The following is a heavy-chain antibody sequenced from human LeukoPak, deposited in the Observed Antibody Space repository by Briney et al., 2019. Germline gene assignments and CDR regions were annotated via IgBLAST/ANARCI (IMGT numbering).Heavy chain of an antibody. Sequence: SSETLSLTCTVSGDSISSSNFYWGWIRQPPGKGLEWIGEINHGESTNYNPSLKSRVTISVDTSKNQFSLKLSSVTAADTAVYYCARGPVVLYVERTSETIAAAGNVMEPFDYWGQGTLVTVSS. CDR2: INHGEST. J-gene: IGHJ4*02. CDR3: ARGPVVLYVERTSETIAAAGNVMEPFDY. D-gene: IGHD6-13*01. CDR1: GDSISSSNFY. V-gene: IGHV4-39*07.